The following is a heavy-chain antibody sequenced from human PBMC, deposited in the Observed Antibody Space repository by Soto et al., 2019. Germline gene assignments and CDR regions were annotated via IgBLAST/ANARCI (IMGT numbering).Heavy chain of an antibody. J-gene: IGHJ4*02. CDR3: ARVRFGDPFDF. Sequence: QVRLVQSGAEVKRPGTSVKVSCKVSGYTFTNYGINWVRQAPGQGLEWVGWFNPANRNTNYAQKFQDRVSMTTDTSKNTAYMELRGLRSADTAVYYCARVRFGDPFDFWGQGTLVTVSS. V-gene: IGHV1-18*01. CDR2: FNPANRNT. CDR1: GYTFTNYG. D-gene: IGHD2-21*02.